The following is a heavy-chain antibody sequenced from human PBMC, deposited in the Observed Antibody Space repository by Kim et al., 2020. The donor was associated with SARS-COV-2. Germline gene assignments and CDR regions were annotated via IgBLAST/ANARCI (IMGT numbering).Heavy chain of an antibody. V-gene: IGHV1-3*01. CDR3: ARGGAVVRFLEWLSASFDY. D-gene: IGHD3-3*01. CDR2: INAGSGNT. CDR1: GYTFSNYA. Sequence: ASVKVSCKASGYTFSNYAMHWVRQAPGQRLEWMGWINAGSGNTEYSQKFQGRLIITRDTYASTAYMELSSLRSEDTAVYYCARGGAVVRFLEWLSASFDY. J-gene: IGHJ4*01.